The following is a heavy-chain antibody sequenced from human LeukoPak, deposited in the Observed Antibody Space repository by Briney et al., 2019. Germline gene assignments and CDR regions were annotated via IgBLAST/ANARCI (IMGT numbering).Heavy chain of an antibody. Sequence: ASVKVSCKASGYTFTGYYMHWVRQAPGQGPEWMGWINPNSGGTNYAQKFQGRVTMTRDTSISTAYMELSRLRSDDTAVYYCARGPLRGYDILTGYSEGYFDYWGQGTLVTVSS. CDR1: GYTFTGYY. CDR3: ARGPLRGYDILTGYSEGYFDY. CDR2: INPNSGGT. D-gene: IGHD3-9*01. J-gene: IGHJ4*02. V-gene: IGHV1-2*02.